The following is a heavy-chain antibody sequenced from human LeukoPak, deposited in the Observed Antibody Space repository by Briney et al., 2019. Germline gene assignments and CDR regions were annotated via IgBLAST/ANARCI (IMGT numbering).Heavy chain of an antibody. D-gene: IGHD1-26*01. CDR3: ARDDYRGDTTFDP. CDR1: GVSISPYF. J-gene: IGHJ5*02. V-gene: IGHV4-59*01. CDR2: ISYTGNT. Sequence: SETLSLTCTASGVSISPYFWSWIRQPPGKGLEWIGYISYTGNTNYNLSLKSRGTISVDTSKNQFSLQLTSVTAADTAVYYCARDDYRGDTTFDPWGQGTLVTVSS.